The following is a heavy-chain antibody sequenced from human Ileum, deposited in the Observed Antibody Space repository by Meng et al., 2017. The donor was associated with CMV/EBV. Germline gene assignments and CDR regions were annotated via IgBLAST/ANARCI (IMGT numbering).Heavy chain of an antibody. CDR2: TYYRSKWFN. J-gene: IGHJ4*02. D-gene: IGHD6-13*01. V-gene: IGHV6-1*01. Sequence: QVQLQQSGQGMVKNSQTLLLACAISGDSVSSTTVTWNWIRQSPSRGLEWLGRTYYRSKWFNDYALSVRGRITITPDISKNQLSLQLNSVTPEDTAVYYCVRLTGNSWLDYWGRGTLVTVSS. CDR1: GDSVSSTTVT. CDR3: VRLTGNSWLDY.